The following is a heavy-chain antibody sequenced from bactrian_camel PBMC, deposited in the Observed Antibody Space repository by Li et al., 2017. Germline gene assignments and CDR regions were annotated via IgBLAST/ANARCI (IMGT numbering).Heavy chain of an antibody. J-gene: IGHJ4*01. Sequence: QVQLVESGGGLVQPGGSLRLSCSAGGSTSMYWWMGWVRQAAGKGLEWVARISGDGTNAWYTDPVKGRFTMSRDNAKNTLYLQSNSLKTEDTALYYCATEEGYGGSWYRLDYWGQGTQVTVS. CDR1: GSTSMYWW. D-gene: IGHD6*01. CDR3: ATEEGYGGSWYRLDY. V-gene: IGHV3S6*01. CDR2: ISGDGTNA.